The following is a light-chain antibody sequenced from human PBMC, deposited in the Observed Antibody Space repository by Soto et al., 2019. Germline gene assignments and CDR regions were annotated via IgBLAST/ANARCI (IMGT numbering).Light chain of an antibody. V-gene: IGKV3-20*01. CDR3: QQYGDSLWT. Sequence: IVLTQSPDTLSLSPGERATLSCRASQSVSSNNLVWYQQKVGQAPRLLIYGASSRATGIPDRFSGSGSGTVFTLTIGSLLSYEFAASYCQQYGDSLWTRGQATKVEIE. CDR2: GAS. J-gene: IGKJ1*01. CDR1: QSVSSNN.